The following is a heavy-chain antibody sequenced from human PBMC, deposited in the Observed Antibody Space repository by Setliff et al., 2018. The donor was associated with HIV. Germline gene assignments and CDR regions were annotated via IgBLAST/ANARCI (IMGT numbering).Heavy chain of an antibody. V-gene: IGHV3-23*01. CDR2: ISGSGDRA. J-gene: IGHJ3*02. CDR3: AMGSYQLPTNVFDI. Sequence: PGGSLRLSCAASGFTFSIYGMNWVRQAPGKGLEWVSVISGSGDRAFYADSAKGRFSISRDNSEKVLYLQMNRLRADDTAVYYCAMGSYQLPTNVFDIWGQGAMVTVSS. CDR1: GFTFSIYG. D-gene: IGHD2-2*01.